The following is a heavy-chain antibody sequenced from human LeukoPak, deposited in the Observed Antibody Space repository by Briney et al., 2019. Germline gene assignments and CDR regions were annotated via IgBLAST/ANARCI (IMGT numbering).Heavy chain of an antibody. Sequence: GGSLRFSCVASEYDFRAYTFTWVRQAPGKGLEYVSSISKSSALKYYSESVRGRFTISRDNAKNSLYLQMNSLRAEDTAVYSCAKDVKFSWPFYFDYWGQGILVTVSS. D-gene: IGHD5-12*01. CDR3: AKDVKFSWPFYFDY. J-gene: IGHJ4*02. CDR1: EYDFRAYT. V-gene: IGHV3-21*01. CDR2: ISKSSALK.